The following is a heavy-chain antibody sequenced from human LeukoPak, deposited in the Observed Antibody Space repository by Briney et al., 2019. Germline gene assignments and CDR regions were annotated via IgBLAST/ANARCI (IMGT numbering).Heavy chain of an antibody. CDR1: GYTFTIYD. D-gene: IGHD2-2*03. CDR2: MNPNSGNT. Sequence: GASVKVSCKASGYTFTIYDSNGWRQPTGQGLEGMGWMNPNSGNTGYAQKFQGRVTMTRNTSISTAYMELSSLRSEDTAVYYCTILAEWMSYYYMDVWGKGTTVTVSS. J-gene: IGHJ6*03. V-gene: IGHV1-8*01. CDR3: TILAEWMSYYYMDV.